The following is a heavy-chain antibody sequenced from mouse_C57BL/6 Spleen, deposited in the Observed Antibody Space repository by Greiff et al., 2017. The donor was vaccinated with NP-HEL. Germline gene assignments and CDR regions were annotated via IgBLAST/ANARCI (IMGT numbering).Heavy chain of an antibody. CDR3: ARYDTTVVPDY. CDR2: IHPNSGST. J-gene: IGHJ2*01. V-gene: IGHV1-64*01. Sequence: QVQLQQPGAELVKPGASVKLSCTASGYTFTSYWMHWVKQRPGQGLEWIGMIHPNSGSTNYNEKFKSKATLTVDKSSSTAYMQLSSLTSEDSAVYYCARYDTTVVPDYWGQGTTLTVSS. CDR1: GYTFTSYW. D-gene: IGHD1-1*01.